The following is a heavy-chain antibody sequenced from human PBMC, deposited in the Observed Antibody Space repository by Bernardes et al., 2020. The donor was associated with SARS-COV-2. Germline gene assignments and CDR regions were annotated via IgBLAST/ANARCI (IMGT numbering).Heavy chain of an antibody. V-gene: IGHV4-4*02. J-gene: IGHJ6*02. CDR3: ARDGLNYYGVDV. CDR2: IYHSGST. CDR1: GGSISSSNW. D-gene: IGHD3-10*01. Sequence: SETLSLTCAVSGGSISSSNWWSWVRQPPGKGLEWIGEIYHSGSTNYNPSLKSRVTISVDKSNNQFSLKLSSVTAADTAVYYCARDGLNYYGVDVWGQGTTVTVSS.